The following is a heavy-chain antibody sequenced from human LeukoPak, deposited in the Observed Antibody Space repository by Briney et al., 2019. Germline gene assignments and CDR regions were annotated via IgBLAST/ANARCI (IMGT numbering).Heavy chain of an antibody. Sequence: PGGSLRLSCVVSGFTFSNHAIHWIRQVPGKGLEWVAVISYDGSNKFYADSVKGRFTISRDNSKNTLYLQMNSLRAEDTAVYYCAREGSSGSSFDSWGQGTLVTVSS. D-gene: IGHD6-6*01. CDR1: GFTFSNHA. CDR2: ISYDGSNK. V-gene: IGHV3-30-3*01. J-gene: IGHJ4*02. CDR3: AREGSSGSSFDS.